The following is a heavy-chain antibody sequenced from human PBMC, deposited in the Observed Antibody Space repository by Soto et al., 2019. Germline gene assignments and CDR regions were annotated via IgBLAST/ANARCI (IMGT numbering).Heavy chain of an antibody. J-gene: IGHJ6*02. CDR2: ISAYNGNI. D-gene: IGHD3-22*01. CDR3: ARDYYDSSGYYRWYYGMDA. V-gene: IGHV1-18*04. CDR1: GYTFTSYG. Sequence: GASVQVSCKASGYTFTSYGISWVRQAPGQGLEGMGWISAYNGNINYAQKLQGRVTMTTDTPTSTAYMELRRLRPDDTAVYYYARDYYDSSGYYRWYYGMDAWGQGTTVTVSS.